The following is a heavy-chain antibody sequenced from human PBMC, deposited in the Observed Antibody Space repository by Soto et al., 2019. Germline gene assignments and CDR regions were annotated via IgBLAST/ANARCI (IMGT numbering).Heavy chain of an antibody. CDR1: GGSVSSGSYY. J-gene: IGHJ6*02. V-gene: IGHV4-61*01. CDR2: IYYSGST. D-gene: IGHD6-13*01. CDR3: ARMPRLPQQLADYYYYGMDV. Sequence: PSDSLSLTCTVSGGSVSSGSYYWSWIRQPQGKGLEWIGYIYYSGSTNYNPSLKSRVTISVDTSKNQFSLKLSSVTAADTAVYYCARMPRLPQQLADYYYYGMDVWGQGTTVTVSS.